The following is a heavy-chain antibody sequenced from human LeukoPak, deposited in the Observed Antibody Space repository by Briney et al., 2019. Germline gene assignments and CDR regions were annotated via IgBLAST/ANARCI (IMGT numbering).Heavy chain of an antibody. D-gene: IGHD4-23*01. CDR3: ARDNSVEDTAWWFDP. Sequence: ASVKVSFKASGYTFTSYYMHWVRQAPGQGLEWMGIINPSGGSTSYAQKFQGRVTMTRDMSTSTDYMELNSLRSEDTAVYYCARDNSVEDTAWWFDPWGQGTLVTVSS. V-gene: IGHV1-46*01. CDR2: INPSGGST. J-gene: IGHJ5*02. CDR1: GYTFTSYY.